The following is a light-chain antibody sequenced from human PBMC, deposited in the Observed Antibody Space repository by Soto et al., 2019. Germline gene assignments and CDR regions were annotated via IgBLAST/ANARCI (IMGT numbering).Light chain of an antibody. CDR3: QQYGRSPTP. Sequence: EIVLTQAPGTLSLSPGDRATLSCRASQSVSSSYLAWYQQKPGQAPRLLIYGASSRATGIPDRFSGSGSGTDFTLTISRLEHEDFAVYYSQQYGRSPTPFGQGTKLEIK. J-gene: IGKJ2*01. CDR2: GAS. CDR1: QSVSSSY. V-gene: IGKV3-20*01.